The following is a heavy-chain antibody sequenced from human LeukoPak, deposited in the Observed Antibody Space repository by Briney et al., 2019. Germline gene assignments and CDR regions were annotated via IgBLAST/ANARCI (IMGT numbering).Heavy chain of an antibody. V-gene: IGHV3-48*01. D-gene: IGHD6-13*01. J-gene: IGHJ4*02. CDR1: GFTFSSYS. CDR3: AKRSPEQQLVD. CDR2: ISSSSSTI. Sequence: GGSLRLSCAASGFTFSSYSMNWVRQAPGKGLEWVSYISSSSSTIYYADSVKGRFTTSRDNSRNTLYLQMNSLRAEDTAVYYCAKRSPEQQLVDWGQGTLVTVSS.